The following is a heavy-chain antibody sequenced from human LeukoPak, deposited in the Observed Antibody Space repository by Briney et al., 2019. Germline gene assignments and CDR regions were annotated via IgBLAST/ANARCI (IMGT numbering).Heavy chain of an antibody. CDR1: GGSISSGGYS. Sequence: SETLSLTCTVSGGSISSGGYSWSWIRQHPGKGLEWIGYIYYSGSTYYNPSLKSRVTISVDTSKNQFSLKLSSVTAADTAVYYCARHSNWNGGVDWFDPWGQGTQVTVSS. V-gene: IGHV4-31*03. J-gene: IGHJ5*02. CDR3: ARHSNWNGGVDWFDP. D-gene: IGHD1-20*01. CDR2: IYYSGST.